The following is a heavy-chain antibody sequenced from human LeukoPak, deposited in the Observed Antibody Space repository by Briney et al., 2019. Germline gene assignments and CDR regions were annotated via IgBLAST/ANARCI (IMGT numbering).Heavy chain of an antibody. V-gene: IGHV3-74*01. CDR1: GFTFSSNW. Sequence: GSLRLSCAASGFTFSSNWMHWVRQAPGKGLVWVSRISGDGSRTDYADSVKGRFTISRDNRKNTLYLQMNSLRAEDTAVYYCARPLGPSVDFDYWGQGTLVAVSS. J-gene: IGHJ4*02. CDR3: ARPLGPSVDFDY. CDR2: ISGDGSRT. D-gene: IGHD7-27*01.